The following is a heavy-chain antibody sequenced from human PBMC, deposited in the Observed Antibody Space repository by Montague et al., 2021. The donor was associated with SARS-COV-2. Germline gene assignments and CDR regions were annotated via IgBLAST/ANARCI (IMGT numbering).Heavy chain of an antibody. CDR3: ARGIPRPMRWLLVVDDAFDI. CDR2: IYYSGST. V-gene: IGHV4-59*01. D-gene: IGHD3-22*01. J-gene: IGHJ3*02. CDR1: GGSISSYY. Sequence: SESLSLTCTVSGGSISSYYWSWIRQPPGKGLEWIGYIYYSGSTNYNPSLKSRVTISVDTSKNRFSLKLSSVTAADTAVYYCARGIPRPMRWLLVVDDAFDIWGQGTMVTVSS.